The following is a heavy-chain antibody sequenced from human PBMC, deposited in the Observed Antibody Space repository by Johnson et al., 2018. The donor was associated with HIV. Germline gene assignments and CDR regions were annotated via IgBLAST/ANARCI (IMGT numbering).Heavy chain of an antibody. CDR1: GFTFSSYA. Sequence: LVESGGGLVKPGGSLRLSCAASGFTFSSYAMHWVRQAPGKGLEWVAVISYDGSNKYYADSVKGRFTISRDNSKNTLYLQMNSLRAEDTAVYYCARDLEDIVVVPAAIGAFDIWGQGTMVTVSS. D-gene: IGHD2-2*01. V-gene: IGHV3-30*04. J-gene: IGHJ3*02. CDR3: ARDLEDIVVVPAAIGAFDI. CDR2: ISYDGSNK.